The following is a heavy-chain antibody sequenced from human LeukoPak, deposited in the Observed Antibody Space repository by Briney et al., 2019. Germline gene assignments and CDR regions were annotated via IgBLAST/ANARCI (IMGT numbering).Heavy chain of an antibody. D-gene: IGHD5-12*01. J-gene: IGHJ4*02. V-gene: IGHV5-10-1*01. CDR2: IDPSDSYT. CDR1: GYSFTSYW. Sequence: GESLRISCKGSGYSFTSYWISWVRQMPETGLEWMGRIDPSDSYTNYSPSFQGHVTISADKSISTAYLQWSSLKASDTAMYYCARQSGASGYAYYFDYWGQGTLVTVSS. CDR3: ARQSGASGYAYYFDY.